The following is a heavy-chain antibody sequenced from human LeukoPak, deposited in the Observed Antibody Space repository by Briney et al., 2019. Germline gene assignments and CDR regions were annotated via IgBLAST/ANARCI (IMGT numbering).Heavy chain of an antibody. V-gene: IGHV3-23*01. D-gene: IGHD5-12*01. CDR3: AKDDYQDYFDY. J-gene: IGHJ4*02. CDR1: GFTFRIYA. CDR2: ISGSGGST. Sequence: GSSLRLSCAASGFTFRIYAMSWVRQAPGKGLEWVSAISGSGGSTYYADSVKGRFTISRDNSKNTLYLQMNSLRAEDTAVYYCAKDDYQDYFDYWGQGTLVTVSS.